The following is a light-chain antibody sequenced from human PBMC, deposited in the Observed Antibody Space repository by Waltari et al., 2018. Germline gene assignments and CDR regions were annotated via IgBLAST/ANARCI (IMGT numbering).Light chain of an antibody. J-gene: IGLJ3*02. Sequence: FMLTPPHSVSESPGKTVTISCTRNSGSIRRHYVHWYHQRPGGAPTIVIFEDDQRPSGVPDRFSGSIDSASNSASLTLSGLEIEDEGDYYCQSYDGGIWVFGGGTRLTVL. CDR2: EDD. CDR1: SGSIRRHY. CDR3: QSYDGGIWV. V-gene: IGLV6-57*04.